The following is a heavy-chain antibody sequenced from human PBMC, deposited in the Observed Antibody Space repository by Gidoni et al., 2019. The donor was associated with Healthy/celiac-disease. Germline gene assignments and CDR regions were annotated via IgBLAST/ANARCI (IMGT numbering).Heavy chain of an antibody. D-gene: IGHD3-22*01. CDR2: IKPNSGGT. Sequence: QVQLVQSGDEVKKPGASVKVSCKASGYTFIGYYMHWVRQAPGQGLEWMGWIKPNSGGTNYAQKCQGWGTMTRDTSISTAYMELSRLRSDDTAVYYCARGHYYDSSGYRGYGMDVWGQGTTVTVSS. V-gene: IGHV1-2*04. CDR3: ARGHYYDSSGYRGYGMDV. CDR1: GYTFIGYY. J-gene: IGHJ6*02.